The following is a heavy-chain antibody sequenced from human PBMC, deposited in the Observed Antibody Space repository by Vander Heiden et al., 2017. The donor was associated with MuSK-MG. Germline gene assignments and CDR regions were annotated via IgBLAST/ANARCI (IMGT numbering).Heavy chain of an antibody. V-gene: IGHV3-23*01. D-gene: IGHD2-15*01. CDR1: GFTFNTYA. CDR3: AKEQAEYSLGGLTY. CDR2: ISGGGDKT. Sequence: EVQLLETGGGLVQPGGSLRLSCAASGFTFNTYAMGWVRQAPGKGLDWVSSISGGGDKTYYADAVKGRFTISRDNSKNTLYLQMKGMRAEDTAIYYFAKEQAEYSLGGLTYWGQVTLVTISS. J-gene: IGHJ4*02.